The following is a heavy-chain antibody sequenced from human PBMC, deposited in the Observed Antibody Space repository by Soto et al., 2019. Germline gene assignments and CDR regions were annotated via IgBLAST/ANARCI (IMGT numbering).Heavy chain of an antibody. J-gene: IGHJ6*02. CDR3: ARDRVMRGNSYYYGMDV. Sequence: VQLVQSGAEVTKPGSSVKVSCKASGGTFSNFAISWVRQAPGQVLEWMGAIIPTFASPYYAQRFQGRISITADASTTTAFMEVSSLRSDDTDVYFCARDRVMRGNSYYYGMDVWGQGTTVTVSS. V-gene: IGHV1-69*12. D-gene: IGHD2-8*01. CDR2: IIPTFASP. CDR1: GGTFSNFA.